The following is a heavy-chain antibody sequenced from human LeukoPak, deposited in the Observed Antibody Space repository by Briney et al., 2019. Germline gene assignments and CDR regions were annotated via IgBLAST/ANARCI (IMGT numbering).Heavy chain of an antibody. V-gene: IGHV1-69*04. D-gene: IGHD2-2*01. Sequence: SVKVSCKASGDTFSTNAISWMRQAPGQGLEWMGRIIPFLGVTNYAQKFQGRVTITAAKSTSTAYMEVTTLRSEDTAVYYCARVACSGTTSYCYFDSWGQGTLVTVSS. CDR3: ARVACSGTTSYCYFDS. J-gene: IGHJ4*02. CDR1: GDTFSTNA. CDR2: IIPFLGVT.